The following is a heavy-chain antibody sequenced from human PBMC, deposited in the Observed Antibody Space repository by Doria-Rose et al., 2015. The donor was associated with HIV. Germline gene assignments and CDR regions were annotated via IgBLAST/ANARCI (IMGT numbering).Heavy chain of an antibody. CDR1: GGSFSGYY. J-gene: IGHJ6*02. CDR2: INNSGST. Sequence: QVQLQQWGAGLVKPSETLSLTCAVFGGSFSGYYWSWIRQPPGKGLEWTGAINNSGSTNYKTSLKSRVTISLDTSKNLFSLKLSSVTAADTAVYYCARGLLRGGWNDVDYYYGMDVWGQGTTVTVSS. CDR3: ARGLLRGGWNDVDYYYGMDV. D-gene: IGHD1-1*01. V-gene: IGHV4-34*01.